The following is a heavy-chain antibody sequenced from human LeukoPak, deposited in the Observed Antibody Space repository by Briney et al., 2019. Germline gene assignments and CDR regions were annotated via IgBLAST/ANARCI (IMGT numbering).Heavy chain of an antibody. J-gene: IGHJ4*02. Sequence: SETLSLTCGVSGGSVTSTNWWTWVRQPPGKGLERIGVVHLDGRTNYNPSLKSRLTMSVDLSENHISLKLTSVTAADTAVYYCAREGGFFRPLDYSGQGTLVTVSS. CDR3: AREGGFFRPLDY. CDR1: GGSVTSTNW. V-gene: IGHV4-4*02. D-gene: IGHD3-3*01. CDR2: VHLDGRT.